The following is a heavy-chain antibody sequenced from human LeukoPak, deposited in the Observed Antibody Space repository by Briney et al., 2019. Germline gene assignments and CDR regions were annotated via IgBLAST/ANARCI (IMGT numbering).Heavy chain of an antibody. J-gene: IGHJ6*02. CDR1: GGSISSGDYY. CDR2: IYYTGST. V-gene: IGHV4-30-4*01. CDR3: ARLGAAPGPPHYFYYGMDV. D-gene: IGHD7-27*01. Sequence: SETLSLTCTVSGGSISSGDYYWSWIRQPPGKGLEWIGYIYYTGSTYYNPSLRSRVSISGDTSKNQVSLKVNSVTAADTAVYYCARLGAAPGPPHYFYYGMDVWGQGTTVTVS.